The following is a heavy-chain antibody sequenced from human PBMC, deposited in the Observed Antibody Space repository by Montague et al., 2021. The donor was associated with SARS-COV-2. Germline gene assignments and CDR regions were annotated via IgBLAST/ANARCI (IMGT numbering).Heavy chain of an antibody. CDR2: IHYSGST. V-gene: IGHV4-59*13. Sequence: SETLSLTCTVSGGSISSYFWSWIRQPPGTGLEWIGYIHYSGSTNXNPSLKSRVTISVDTSKNQFSLKLRSVTAADTAVYYCARDGDSSSWYWFDPWGQGTLVTVSS. D-gene: IGHD6-13*01. CDR1: GGSISSYF. J-gene: IGHJ5*02. CDR3: ARDGDSSSWYWFDP.